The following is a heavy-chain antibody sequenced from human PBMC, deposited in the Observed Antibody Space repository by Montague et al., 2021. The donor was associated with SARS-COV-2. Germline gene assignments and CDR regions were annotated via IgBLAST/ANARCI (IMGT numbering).Heavy chain of an antibody. CDR2: FDHSGDT. CDR3: SREFRIELWQTNWYFGL. V-gene: IGHV4-59*11. J-gene: IGHJ2*01. Sequence: SETLSLTCSVSGGSISGHYWSWIWQPPGKGLERIGNFDHSGDTKSNPYLKSRATISVDTSKNQFELRLHSVTAADTAVYYCSREFRIELWQTNWYFGLWGRGTLVTVSS. CDR1: GGSISGHY. D-gene: IGHD3-16*01.